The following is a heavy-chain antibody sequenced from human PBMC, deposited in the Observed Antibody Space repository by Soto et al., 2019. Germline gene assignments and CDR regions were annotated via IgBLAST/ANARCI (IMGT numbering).Heavy chain of an antibody. D-gene: IGHD3-3*01. CDR3: ARDRGVVIRFSYYGMDV. J-gene: IGHJ6*02. Sequence: PGGSLRVSCAASGFTFSSYSVNWVRQAPGKGLEWVSSISSSSSYIYYADSVKGRFTISRDNAKNSLYLQMNSLRAEDTAVYYCARDRGVVIRFSYYGMDVWGQGTTVTVSS. V-gene: IGHV3-21*01. CDR2: ISSSSSYI. CDR1: GFTFSSYS.